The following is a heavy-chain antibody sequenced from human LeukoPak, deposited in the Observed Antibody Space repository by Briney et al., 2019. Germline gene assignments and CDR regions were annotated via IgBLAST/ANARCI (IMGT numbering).Heavy chain of an antibody. V-gene: IGHV1-18*01. J-gene: IGHJ4*02. CDR3: ARDKWDSGSHGFDY. Sequence: GASVKVSCKASGYTFTSYGISWVRQAPGQGLEWMGGISAYNGNTNYAQKLQGRVTMTTDTSTSTAYMELRSLRSDDTAVYYCARDKWDSGSHGFDYWGQGTLVTVSS. CDR2: ISAYNGNT. CDR1: GYTFTSYG. D-gene: IGHD1-26*01.